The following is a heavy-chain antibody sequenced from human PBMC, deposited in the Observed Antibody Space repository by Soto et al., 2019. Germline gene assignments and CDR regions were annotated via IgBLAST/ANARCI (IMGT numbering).Heavy chain of an antibody. J-gene: IGHJ6*02. D-gene: IGHD3-3*01. CDR2: IWYDGSNK. CDR1: GFTFSSYG. Sequence: QVQLVESGGGVVQPGRSLRLSCAASGFTFSSYGMHWVRQAPGKGLEWVAVIWYDGSNKYYADSVKGRFTISRDNSKNTLYLQMNSLRAEDTAVYYCARDLDYDFWSGSSYYYYYGMDVWGQGTTVTVSS. CDR3: ARDLDYDFWSGSSYYYYYGMDV. V-gene: IGHV3-33*01.